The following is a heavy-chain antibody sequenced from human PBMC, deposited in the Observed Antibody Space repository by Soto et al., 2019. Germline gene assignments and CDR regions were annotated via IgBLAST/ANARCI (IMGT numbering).Heavy chain of an antibody. D-gene: IGHD6-13*01. CDR1: GGTFSSYA. Sequence: SVKVSCKASGGTFSSYAISWVRQAPGQGLEWMGGIIPIFGTANYAQKFQGRVTITADRSTSTAYMELSSLRSEDTAVYYCARLGIAASYYYGMDVWGQGTTVTVSS. V-gene: IGHV1-69*06. J-gene: IGHJ6*02. CDR2: IIPIFGTA. CDR3: ARLGIAASYYYGMDV.